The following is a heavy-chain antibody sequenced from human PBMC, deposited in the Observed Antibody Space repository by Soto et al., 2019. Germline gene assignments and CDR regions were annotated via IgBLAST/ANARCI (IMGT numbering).Heavy chain of an antibody. V-gene: IGHV3-23*01. Sequence: PGGSLRLSCAASGFTFSSYAMSWVRQAPGKGPEWVSAISGSGGSTYYADSVKGRFTISRDNSKNTLYLQMNSLRAEDTAVYYCAKDPLPHGGILQASPYNWFDPWGQGTLVTVSS. CDR1: GFTFSSYA. CDR3: AKDPLPHGGILQASPYNWFDP. CDR2: ISGSGGST. J-gene: IGHJ5*02. D-gene: IGHD3-9*01.